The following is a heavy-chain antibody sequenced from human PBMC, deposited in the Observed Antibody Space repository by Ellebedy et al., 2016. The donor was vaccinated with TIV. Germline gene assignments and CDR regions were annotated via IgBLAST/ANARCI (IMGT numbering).Heavy chain of an antibody. CDR2: VYHRGNT. CDR3: ATQATGHYNFDY. Sequence: MPSETLSLTCAVSGDSISNGFWWSWVRQPPGKGLEWIGEVYHRGNTNYNPSLKSRATISVDKSQNQFSLRLTSVTAADTAVYYCATQATGHYNFDYWGQGTLVTVSS. V-gene: IGHV4-4*02. J-gene: IGHJ4*02. CDR1: GDSISNGFW. D-gene: IGHD3-9*01.